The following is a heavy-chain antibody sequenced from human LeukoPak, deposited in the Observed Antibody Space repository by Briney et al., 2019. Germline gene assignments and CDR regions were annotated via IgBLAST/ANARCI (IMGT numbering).Heavy chain of an antibody. V-gene: IGHV3-23*01. CDR1: AFTFSTKA. CDR2: ISGIGAST. Sequence: GGSLRLSCASSAFTFSTKAMSWVRQPPGKGLEWVSAISGIGASTTYADSVKGRFSNSRDSSKHTLHLQRNSQRAEDTAVYYCARGGGGSYYSYWGQGTLVTVSS. J-gene: IGHJ4*02. CDR3: ARGGGGSYYSY. D-gene: IGHD1-26*01.